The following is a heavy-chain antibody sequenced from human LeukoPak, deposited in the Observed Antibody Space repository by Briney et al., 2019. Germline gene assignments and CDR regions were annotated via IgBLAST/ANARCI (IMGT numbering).Heavy chain of an antibody. CDR3: ARGRRDGYNSDNFDY. D-gene: IGHD5-24*01. J-gene: IGHJ4*02. V-gene: IGHV4-39*07. CDR1: GGSISSDTYY. Sequence: SETLSLTCTVSGGSISSDTYYWGWIRQPPGKGLEWIGSMYDSESTNYNPSLKSRVTISVDTSKNQFSLKLSSVTAADTAVYYCARGRRDGYNSDNFDYWGQGTLVTVSS. CDR2: MYDSEST.